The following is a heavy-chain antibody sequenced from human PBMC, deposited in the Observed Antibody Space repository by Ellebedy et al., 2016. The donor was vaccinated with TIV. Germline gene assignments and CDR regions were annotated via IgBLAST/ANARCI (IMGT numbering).Heavy chain of an antibody. J-gene: IGHJ6*02. Sequence: MPSETLSLTCTVSGGSISSYYWSWIRQPPGKGLEWIGYIYYSGSTNYNPSLKSRVTISVDTSKNQFSLKLSSVTAADTAVYYCARGHLRWEYGMDVWGQGTTVTVSS. V-gene: IGHV4-59*01. CDR2: IYYSGST. D-gene: IGHD1-26*01. CDR3: ARGHLRWEYGMDV. CDR1: GGSISSYY.